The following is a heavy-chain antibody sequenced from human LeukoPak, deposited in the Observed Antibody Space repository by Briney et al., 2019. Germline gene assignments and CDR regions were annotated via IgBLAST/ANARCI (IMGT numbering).Heavy chain of an antibody. Sequence: SETLSLTCAVSGGSISSGDYYWSWIRQPPGKGLEWIGYIYYSGSTYYNPSLKSRVTISVDTSKNQFSLKLSSVTAADTAVYYCARQVRAAAGPFDYWGQGTLVTVSS. CDR2: IYYSGST. J-gene: IGHJ4*02. CDR1: GGSISSGDYY. CDR3: ARQVRAAAGPFDY. V-gene: IGHV4-30-4*08. D-gene: IGHD6-13*01.